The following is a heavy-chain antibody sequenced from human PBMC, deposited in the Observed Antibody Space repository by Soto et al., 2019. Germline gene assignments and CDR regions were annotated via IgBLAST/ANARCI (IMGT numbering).Heavy chain of an antibody. Sequence: LSLXCTVSXGXXXSXXWSWIRQPPRKGLEWIGYIYYSGSTNYTPSLKSRVTISVDTSKNQFSLKLSSVTAAVTAVYYCARSIAAAAWLDYWGQGTLVTVSS. D-gene: IGHD6-13*01. V-gene: IGHV4-59*01. CDR2: IYYSGST. CDR3: ARSIAAAAWLDY. J-gene: IGHJ4*02. CDR1: XGXXXSXX.